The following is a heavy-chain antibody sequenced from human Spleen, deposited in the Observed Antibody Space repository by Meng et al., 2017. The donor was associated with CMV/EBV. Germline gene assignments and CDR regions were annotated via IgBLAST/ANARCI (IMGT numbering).Heavy chain of an antibody. CDR3: AREGGYGLFHY. Sequence: LRLSCVISGDSVSSNSAVWSWIRQSPSRGLEWLGRTYYRSKWYNDYAVSVKSRITINPDTSKNQFSLQLNSVTPEDTAVYYCAREGGYGLFHYWGQGTLVTVSS. D-gene: IGHD4-17*01. J-gene: IGHJ4*02. CDR2: TYYRSKWYN. V-gene: IGHV6-1*01. CDR1: GDSVSSNSAV.